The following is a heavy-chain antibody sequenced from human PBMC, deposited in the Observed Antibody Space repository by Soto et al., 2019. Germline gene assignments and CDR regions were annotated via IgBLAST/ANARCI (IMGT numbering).Heavy chain of an antibody. Sequence: SVKVSCKASGRTFSSYAISRVRQAPGHGLEWMGGIIPIFGTANYAQKFQGRVTITADESTSTAYMELSSLRSEDTAVYYCPTSCCGGDYRHDAFDIWGQGTMVTVSS. D-gene: IGHD2-21*02. CDR3: PTSCCGGDYRHDAFDI. CDR2: IIPIFGTA. J-gene: IGHJ3*02. CDR1: GRTFSSYA. V-gene: IGHV1-69*13.